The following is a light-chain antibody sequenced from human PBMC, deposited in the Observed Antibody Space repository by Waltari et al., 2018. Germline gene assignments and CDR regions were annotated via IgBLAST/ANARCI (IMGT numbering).Light chain of an antibody. CDR2: GTS. CDR3: QQSFSAWT. J-gene: IGKJ1*01. V-gene: IGKV1-39*01. CDR1: QAISGF. Sequence: DIQMTQSPSSLSASVGDTVTITCRASQAISGFLNWYQQKPGKAPNLLLYGTSTLHTGVPSRFSGSGSGTEFTLTITSLQPEDFATYYCQQSFSAWTFGRGTRVEIK.